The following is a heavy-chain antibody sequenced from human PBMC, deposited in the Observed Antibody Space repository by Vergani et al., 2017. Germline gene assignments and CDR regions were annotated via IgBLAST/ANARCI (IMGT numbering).Heavy chain of an antibody. CDR3: ARVAKYSSSSYYFDY. Sequence: QVQLQESGPGLVKPSETLSLTCTVSGGSISSYYWSWIRQPPGKGLEWIGYIYYSVSTNYNPSLKSRVTISVDTSKNQFSLKLSSVTAADTAVYYCARVAKYSSSSYYFDYWGQGTLVTVSS. V-gene: IGHV4-59*01. J-gene: IGHJ4*02. CDR1: GGSISSYY. CDR2: IYYSVST. D-gene: IGHD6-6*01.